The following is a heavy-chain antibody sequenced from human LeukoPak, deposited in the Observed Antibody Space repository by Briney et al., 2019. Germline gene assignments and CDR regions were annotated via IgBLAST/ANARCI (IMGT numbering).Heavy chain of an antibody. CDR3: ARAIAAYYDFWSVPCIFDI. CDR2: IYHSGST. V-gene: IGHV4-38-2*02. CDR1: GYSINSGYY. J-gene: IGHJ3*02. Sequence: SETLSLTCTVSGYSINSGYYWGWIRQPPGKGLEWIGSIYHSGSTYYNPSLKSRVTISVDTSKNQFSLKLSSVTAADTALYYCARAIAAYYDFWSVPCIFDIWGQGTMVTVSS. D-gene: IGHD3-3*01.